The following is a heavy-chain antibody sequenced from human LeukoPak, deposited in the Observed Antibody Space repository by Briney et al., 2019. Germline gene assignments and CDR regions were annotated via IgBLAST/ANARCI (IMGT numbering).Heavy chain of an antibody. D-gene: IGHD3-22*01. CDR2: IWYDGSNK. J-gene: IGHJ4*02. Sequence: GGSLRLSCTASGFTFSDYGMHWVRQPPGKGLEWVAIIWYDGSNKTYEDSVKGRFTISRDNSKNTLYLQMNSLRAEDTAVYYCAKDVRYYDSSGYYRRQNFDYWGQGTLVTVSS. V-gene: IGHV3-33*06. CDR3: AKDVRYYDSSGYYRRQNFDY. CDR1: GFTFSDYG.